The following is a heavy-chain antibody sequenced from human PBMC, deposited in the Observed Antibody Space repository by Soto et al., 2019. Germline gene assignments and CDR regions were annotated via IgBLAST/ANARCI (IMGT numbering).Heavy chain of an antibody. CDR1: GFTVSKYW. CDR2: MNQDGSDK. V-gene: IGHV3-7*04. D-gene: IGHD3-16*01. CDR3: ARGGGNFDQ. J-gene: IGHJ4*02. Sequence: EVQLVESGGGLVQPGGSLRLTCAASGFTVSKYWMSWVRQTSGKGLEWVANMNQDGSDKNYVDSVKGRFTISRDTAKNSLYLQMNSLGADDTGVYYCARGGGNFDQWGQGTLVTVSS.